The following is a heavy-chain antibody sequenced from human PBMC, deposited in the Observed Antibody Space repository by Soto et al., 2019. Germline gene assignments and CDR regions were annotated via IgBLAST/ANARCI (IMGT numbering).Heavy chain of an antibody. CDR3: AKVGGLKYCSGGSCHAAY. CDR2: ISGSGGST. V-gene: IGHV3-23*01. J-gene: IGHJ4*02. CDR1: GFTFSSYA. Sequence: AGGSLRLSCAASGFTFSSYAISWVSQAPGKGLEWFSPISGSGGSTYYADSAKGRLTISRDNSTNTLYLQMNSLRAEDTAVYYCAKVGGLKYCSGGSCHAAYWGQGTLVTVSS. D-gene: IGHD2-15*01.